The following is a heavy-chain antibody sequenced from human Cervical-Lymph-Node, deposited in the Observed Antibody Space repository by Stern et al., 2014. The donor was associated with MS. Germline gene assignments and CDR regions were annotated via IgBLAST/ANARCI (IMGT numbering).Heavy chain of an antibody. J-gene: IGHJ4*02. CDR2: ILYDGSNP. Sequence: VQLVESGGGGVQPGRSLRLSCAASGFSFSRYAMHWVRQAPGKGLEWVALILYDGSNPYYADSVTGRFTISRDNFKNTLYLQMNSLRAEDTAVYYCASAYSSSHYYFDYWGQGTLVTVSS. CDR1: GFSFSRYA. D-gene: IGHD6-13*01. V-gene: IGHV3-33*01. CDR3: ASAYSSSHYYFDY.